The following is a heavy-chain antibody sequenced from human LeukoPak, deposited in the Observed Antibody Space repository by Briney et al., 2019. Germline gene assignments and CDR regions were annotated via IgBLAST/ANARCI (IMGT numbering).Heavy chain of an antibody. V-gene: IGHV4-59*01. CDR2: IYYSGST. CDR3: ASRKLGNDY. CDR1: GGSISSYY. J-gene: IGHJ4*02. D-gene: IGHD7-27*01. Sequence: SETLSLTCTVSGGSISSYYWSWIRQPPGKGLEWIGYIYYSGSTSYNPSLKSRVTISADTSKNEFSLKLNSVTAADTAAYYCASRKLGNDYWGQGTLVTVSS.